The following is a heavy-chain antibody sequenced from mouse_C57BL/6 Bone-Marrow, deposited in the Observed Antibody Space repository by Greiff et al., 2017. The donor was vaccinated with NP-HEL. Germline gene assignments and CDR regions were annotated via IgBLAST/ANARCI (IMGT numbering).Heavy chain of an antibody. CDR3: ARLGGSSPAWFAY. Sequence: EVQLVESGPVLVKPGASVKMSCKASGYTFTDYYMNWVKQSHGKSLEWIGVINPYNGGTSYNQKFKGKATLTVDKSSSTAYMELNSLTSEDSAVYYCARLGGSSPAWFAYWGQGTLVTVSA. D-gene: IGHD1-1*01. CDR1: GYTFTDYY. CDR2: INPYNGGT. V-gene: IGHV1-19*01. J-gene: IGHJ3*01.